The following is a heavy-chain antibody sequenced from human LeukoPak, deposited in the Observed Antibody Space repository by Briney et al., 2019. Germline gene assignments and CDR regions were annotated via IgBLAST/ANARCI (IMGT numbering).Heavy chain of an antibody. J-gene: IGHJ5*02. D-gene: IGHD2-2*01. Sequence: PVASVKVSSKASGYTFTSYGTSWVRQAPGQGLEWMGWISAYNGNTNYAQKLQGRVTMTTDTSTSTAYMELRSLRSDDTAVYYCARCVVDSTSCLWFDPWGQGTLVTVSS. CDR3: ARCVVDSTSCLWFDP. CDR1: GYTFTSYG. CDR2: ISAYNGNT. V-gene: IGHV1-18*01.